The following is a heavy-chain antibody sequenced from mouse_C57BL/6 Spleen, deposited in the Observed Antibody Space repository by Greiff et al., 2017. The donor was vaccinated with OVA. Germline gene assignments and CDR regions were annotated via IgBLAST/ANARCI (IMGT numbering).Heavy chain of an antibody. CDR2: IWSGGST. J-gene: IGHJ3*01. Sequence: QVQLKESGPGLVQPSQSLSITCTVSGFSLTSYGVHWVRQSPGKGLEWLGVIWSGGSTDYNAAFISRLSISKDNSKSQVFFKMNSLQADDTAIYYCARKGDSNYAWFAYWGQGTLVTVSA. CDR1: GFSLTSYG. V-gene: IGHV2-2*01. CDR3: ARKGDSNYAWFAY. D-gene: IGHD2-5*01.